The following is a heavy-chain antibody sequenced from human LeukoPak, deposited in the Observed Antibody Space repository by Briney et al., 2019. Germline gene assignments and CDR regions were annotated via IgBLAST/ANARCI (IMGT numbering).Heavy chain of an antibody. Sequence: GGSLRLSCAASGFTFSSYAMHWVRQPPGKGLEWVAVISYDGSNKYYADSVKGRFTISRDNSKNTLYLQMNSLRAEDTAVYYCARDGVRGAAGTRNSPGYWGQGTLVTVSS. CDR1: GFTFSSYA. CDR3: ARDGVRGAAGTRNSPGY. J-gene: IGHJ4*02. D-gene: IGHD6-13*01. V-gene: IGHV3-30*04. CDR2: ISYDGSNK.